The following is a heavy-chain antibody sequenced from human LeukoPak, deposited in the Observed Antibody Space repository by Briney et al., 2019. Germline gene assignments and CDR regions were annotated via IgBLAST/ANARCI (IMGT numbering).Heavy chain of an antibody. J-gene: IGHJ4*02. CDR2: IYSCGST. Sequence: RGGSLRLSCAASGFTISSNYMSWVRQAPGKGLEWVSVIYSCGSTYSADSVKGRFTISRDNSKNALYLQMNSLRADDTAVYYCAWVAPGNYLDYWGQGTLVTVSS. CDR1: GFTISSNY. D-gene: IGHD2-15*01. CDR3: AWVAPGNYLDY. V-gene: IGHV3-53*01.